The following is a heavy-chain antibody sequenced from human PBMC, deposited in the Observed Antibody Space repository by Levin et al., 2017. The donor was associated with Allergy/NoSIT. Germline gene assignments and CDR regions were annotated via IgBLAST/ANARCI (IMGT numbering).Heavy chain of an antibody. CDR2: IYYSGTT. CDR3: ARHTALLWFAELVFAY. D-gene: IGHD3-10*01. J-gene: IGHJ4*02. Sequence: ESLKISCTVSGCSFITSSYFWAWIRQPPGKGLEWLGSIYYSGTTYYNPSLKSRLTISIDTSTNQFSLKLRSVTAADTALYYCARHTALLWFAELVFAYWGQGKLVAVSS. CDR1: GCSFITSSYF. V-gene: IGHV4-39*01.